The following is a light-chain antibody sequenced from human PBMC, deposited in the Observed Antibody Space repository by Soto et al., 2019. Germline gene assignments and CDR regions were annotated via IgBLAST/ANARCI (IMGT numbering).Light chain of an antibody. J-gene: IGLJ3*02. Sequence: QSVLTQPPSASGTPGQRVTISCSGSSSNIGSHTVNWFQQLPGTAPKLLIYTNNQRPSGVPDRFSGSKSGTSASLAISGLQSEDEADYFCAAWDDSLNGCWVFGGGTKVTVL. CDR3: AAWDDSLNGCWV. CDR1: SSNIGSHT. CDR2: TNN. V-gene: IGLV1-44*01.